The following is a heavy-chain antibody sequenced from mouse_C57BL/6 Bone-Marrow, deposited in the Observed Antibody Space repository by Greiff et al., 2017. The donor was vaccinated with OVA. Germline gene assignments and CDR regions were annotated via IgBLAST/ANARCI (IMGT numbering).Heavy chain of an antibody. CDR3: ARRATMITTGGYYAMDY. D-gene: IGHD2-4*01. V-gene: IGHV15-2*01. CDR1: DSEVFPIAY. CDR2: ILPSIGRT. J-gene: IGHJ4*01. Sequence: VQLQQSGSELRSPGSSVKLSCKDFDSEVFPIAYMSWVRQKPGHGFEWIGGILPSIGRTIYGEKFEDKATLDADTLSNTAYLELNSLTSEDSAIYYCARRATMITTGGYYAMDYWGQGTSVTVSS.